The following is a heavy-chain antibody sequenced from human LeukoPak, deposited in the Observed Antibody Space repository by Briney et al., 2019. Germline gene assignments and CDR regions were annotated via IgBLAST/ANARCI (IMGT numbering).Heavy chain of an antibody. V-gene: IGHV4-4*07. D-gene: IGHD6-13*01. CDR1: GGSISSYY. CDR2: IYTSGST. J-gene: IGHJ4*02. CDR3: ARRPGYSSSWFEFYYFDY. Sequence: SETLSLTCTVSGGSISSYYWSWIRQPAGKGLEWIGRIYTSGSTNYNPSLKSRVTISVDTSKSQFSLKLSSVTAADTAVYYCARRPGYSSSWFEFYYFDYWGQGTLVTVSS.